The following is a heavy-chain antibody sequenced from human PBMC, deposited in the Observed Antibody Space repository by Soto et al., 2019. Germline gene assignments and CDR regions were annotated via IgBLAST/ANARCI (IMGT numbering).Heavy chain of an antibody. Sequence: QLQLQESGPGLVKPSETLSLTCTVSGGSISSSGYYWGWIRQPPGKGLEWIGSIYYSESTYYNPSLKSRVTISVDTSKNQFSLMLSSVTAADTAVYYCASLVPYYDILTGYNDAFDIWGQGTMVTVSS. CDR1: GGSISSSGYY. J-gene: IGHJ3*02. CDR2: IYYSEST. CDR3: ASLVPYYDILTGYNDAFDI. V-gene: IGHV4-39*01. D-gene: IGHD3-9*01.